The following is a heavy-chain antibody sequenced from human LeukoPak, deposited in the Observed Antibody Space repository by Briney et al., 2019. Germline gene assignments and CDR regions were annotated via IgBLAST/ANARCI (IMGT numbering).Heavy chain of an antibody. CDR1: VDSISSDY. CDR3: ARLLAGTPYYYYYYMDV. CDR2: FHYWGST. J-gene: IGHJ6*03. Sequence: SETLSLTCTVPVDSISSDYWTWIRQPPGKGLEWIGYFHYWGSTNYNASLKSRVAIAVDTSQNQFALKLASVTAADTVVHYCARLLAGTPYYYYYYMDVWGKGTTVSVS. V-gene: IGHV4-59*01. D-gene: IGHD6-13*01.